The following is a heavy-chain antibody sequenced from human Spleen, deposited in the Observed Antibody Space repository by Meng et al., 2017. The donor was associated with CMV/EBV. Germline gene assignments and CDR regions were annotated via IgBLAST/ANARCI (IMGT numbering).Heavy chain of an antibody. CDR3: ATARVFGAENWFDP. D-gene: IGHD3-3*01. J-gene: IGHJ5*02. Sequence: ASVKVSCKVSGYTFSDHYIHWVKQAPGKGLEWMGLIAPERRETVYADQFQGRLTITRDWSSDTTYMHLSSLRPEDTAVYFCATARVFGAENWFDPWGQGTLVTVSS. CDR1: GYTFSDHY. CDR2: IAPERRET. V-gene: IGHV1-69-2*01.